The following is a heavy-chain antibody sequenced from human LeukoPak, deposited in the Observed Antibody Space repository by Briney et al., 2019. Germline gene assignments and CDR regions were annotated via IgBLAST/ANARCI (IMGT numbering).Heavy chain of an antibody. V-gene: IGHV3-23*01. J-gene: IGHJ4*02. CDR2: ISGSGGST. Sequence: GGSLRLSCAASGFTFSSYGMSWVRQAPGKGLEGVSAISGSGGSTYYADSVKGRFTISRDNSKNTLYLQMNSLRAEDTAVYYCAKIWGRVRGDNYWGQGTLVTVSS. CDR3: AKIWGRVRGDNY. CDR1: GFTFSSYG. D-gene: IGHD3-10*01.